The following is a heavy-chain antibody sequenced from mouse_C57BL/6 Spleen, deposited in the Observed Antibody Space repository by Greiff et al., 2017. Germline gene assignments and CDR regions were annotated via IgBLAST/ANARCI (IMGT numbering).Heavy chain of an antibody. J-gene: IGHJ4*01. Sequence: QLQQPGAELVKPGASVKLSCKASGYTFTSYWMHWVKQRPGQGLEWIGMIHPNSGSTNYNEKFKSKATLTVDKSSSTAYMQLSSLTSEDSAVYYCARPHYYGSSLYAMDYWGQGTSVTVSS. D-gene: IGHD1-1*01. CDR1: GYTFTSYW. CDR3: ARPHYYGSSLYAMDY. V-gene: IGHV1-64*01. CDR2: IHPNSGST.